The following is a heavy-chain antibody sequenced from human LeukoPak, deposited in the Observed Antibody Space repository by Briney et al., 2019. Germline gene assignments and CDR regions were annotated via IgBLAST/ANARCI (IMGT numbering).Heavy chain of an antibody. CDR1: GGSFSGYY. J-gene: IGHJ4*02. V-gene: IGHV4-34*01. CDR3: ARGKNAVGYFDFDY. Sequence: SETLSLTCAVYGGSFSGYYWSWIRQPPGKGQEWIGEINHSGSTNYNPSLKSRVTISVDTSKNQFSLKLSSVTAADTAVYYCARGKNAVGYFDFDYWGQGTLVTVSS. D-gene: IGHD1-1*01. CDR2: INHSGST.